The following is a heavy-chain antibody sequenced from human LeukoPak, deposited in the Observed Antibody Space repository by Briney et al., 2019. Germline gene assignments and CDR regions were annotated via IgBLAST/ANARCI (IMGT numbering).Heavy chain of an antibody. D-gene: IGHD3-10*01. J-gene: IGHJ4*02. CDR3: ARSYYYGSGSYYPFDY. V-gene: IGHV3-64*02. Sequence: GGSLRLSCVASGFTFSDYTMHWVRQAPGKGLEYVSAISSYGDNTYYADSVKGRFTISRDDSKNTLYLQMGSLRVDDMAVYYCARSYYYGSGSYYPFDYWGQGTLVTVSS. CDR1: GFTFSDYT. CDR2: ISSYGDNT.